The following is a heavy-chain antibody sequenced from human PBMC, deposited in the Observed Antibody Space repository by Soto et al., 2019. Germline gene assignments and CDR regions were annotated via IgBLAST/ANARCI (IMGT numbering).Heavy chain of an antibody. CDR3: AHRTTIFGVFIEDY. CDR2: IYWDDDK. CDR1: GFSLSTSGVG. Sequence: QITLKESGPTLVKPTQTLTLTCTFSGFSLSTSGVGVGWIRQPPGKALEWLALIYWDDDKRYSPSLKSRLTNTKDTSKNQVVLTMTNMEPVDTATYYCAHRTTIFGVFIEDYWGQGTLVTVSS. D-gene: IGHD3-3*01. J-gene: IGHJ4*02. V-gene: IGHV2-5*02.